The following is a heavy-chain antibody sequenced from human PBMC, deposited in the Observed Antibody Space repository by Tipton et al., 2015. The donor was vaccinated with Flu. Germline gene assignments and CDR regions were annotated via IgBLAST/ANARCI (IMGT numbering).Heavy chain of an antibody. CDR2: INHSGST. V-gene: IGHV4-34*01. Sequence: TLSLTCAVYGGSFSGYYWSWIRQPPGKGLEWIGEINHSGSTNYNPSLKSRVTISVDTSKNQFSLKLSSVTAADTAVYYCARPPALDFDSIGYYGPWGQGTLVTVSS. D-gene: IGHD3-22*01. CDR1: GGSFSGYY. CDR3: ARPPALDFDSIGYYGP. J-gene: IGHJ4*02.